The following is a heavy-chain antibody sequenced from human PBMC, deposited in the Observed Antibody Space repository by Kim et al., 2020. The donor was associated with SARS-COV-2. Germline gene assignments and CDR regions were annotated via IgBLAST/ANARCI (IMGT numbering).Heavy chain of an antibody. D-gene: IGHD3-22*01. CDR2: INPNSGGT. V-gene: IGHV1-2*02. J-gene: IGHJ6*02. CDR1: GYTFTGYY. Sequence: ASVKVSCKASGYTFTGYYMHWVRQAPGQGLEWMGWINPNSGGTNYAQKFQGRVTMTRDTSISTAYMELSRLRSDDTAVYYCARERTVVTISVYYGMDVWGQGTTVTVSS. CDR3: ARERTVVTISVYYGMDV.